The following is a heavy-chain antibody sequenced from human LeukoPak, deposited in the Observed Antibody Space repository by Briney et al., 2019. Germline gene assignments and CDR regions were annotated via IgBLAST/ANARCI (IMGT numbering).Heavy chain of an antibody. Sequence: GGSLRLSCAASGFTFTNYAMSWVRQAPGKGLGWVSSISSGGGASYFADSVQGRFTIPRDNSKNTLYMQMSSLRAEDTAVYYCAKDSSSSPYYFDYWGQGTLVTVSS. CDR1: GFTFTNYA. D-gene: IGHD6-6*01. CDR2: ISSGGGAS. CDR3: AKDSSSSPYYFDY. V-gene: IGHV3-23*01. J-gene: IGHJ4*02.